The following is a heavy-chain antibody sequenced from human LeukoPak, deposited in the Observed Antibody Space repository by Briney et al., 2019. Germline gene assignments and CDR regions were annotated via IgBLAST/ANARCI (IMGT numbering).Heavy chain of an antibody. J-gene: IGHJ3*02. D-gene: IGHD3-16*01. Sequence: SETLSLTCTVSGGSVSSGSYYWSWIRQPPGKGLEWIGYIYYSGSTNYNPSLKSRVTISVDTFKNQFSLKLSSVTAADTAVYYCARDGPYYDYVWGSYYAFDIWGQGTMVTVSS. CDR1: GGSVSSGSYY. V-gene: IGHV4-61*01. CDR3: ARDGPYYDYVWGSYYAFDI. CDR2: IYYSGST.